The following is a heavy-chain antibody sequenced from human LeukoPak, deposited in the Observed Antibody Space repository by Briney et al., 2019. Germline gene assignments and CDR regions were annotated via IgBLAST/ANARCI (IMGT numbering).Heavy chain of an antibody. CDR1: GYIFTSYW. CDR3: ARRSGSGWYLGWFDP. J-gene: IGHJ5*02. CDR2: IYPGDSDT. Sequence: GESLKISCKGSGYIFTSYWIGWVRQMPGKGLELMGIIYPGDSDTRYSPSLQGQVTISADKSISTAYLQWSSLKASDTAMYYCARRSGSGWYLGWFDPWGQGTLVTVSS. D-gene: IGHD6-19*01. V-gene: IGHV5-51*01.